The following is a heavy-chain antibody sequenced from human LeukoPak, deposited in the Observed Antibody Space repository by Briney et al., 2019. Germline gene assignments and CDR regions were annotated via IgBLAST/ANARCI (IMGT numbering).Heavy chain of an antibody. J-gene: IGHJ4*02. D-gene: IGHD3-9*01. V-gene: IGHV3-23*01. CDR3: AKWGDYDVLTGYYVSDY. Sequence: GGSLRLSCAVSGFTVSWNYMSWVRQAPGKGLEWVSAITGSGGNTYYADSVKGRFTISRDNSKNTVFLQMNSLRAEDTAVYYCAKWGDYDVLTGYYVSDYWGQGTLVTVSS. CDR2: ITGSGGNT. CDR1: GFTVSWNY.